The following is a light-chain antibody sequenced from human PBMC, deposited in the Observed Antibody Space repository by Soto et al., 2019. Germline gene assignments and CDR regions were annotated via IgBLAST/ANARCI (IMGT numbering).Light chain of an antibody. V-gene: IGKV3-20*01. CDR2: AAS. J-gene: IGKJ2*01. CDR3: HQYHSPPQT. CDR1: QTMTRAY. Sequence: EIVLMQSPGTLSLSPGERATLSCRASQTMTRAYVAWYQRKPGQAPRLLIYAASYRATGISDKFSGSGSGTGFSLTISRLEPEDSAVYYCHQYHSPPQTFGQGTKVDIK.